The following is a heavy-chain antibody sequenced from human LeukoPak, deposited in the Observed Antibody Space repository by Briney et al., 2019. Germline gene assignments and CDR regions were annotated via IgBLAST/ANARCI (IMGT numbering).Heavy chain of an antibody. V-gene: IGHV3-74*01. CDR2: INRDGRST. CDR1: GFTFSSYW. Sequence: GGSLRLSCAASGFTFSSYWMHCVRQVRGEGVVWVSRINRDGRSTPYADSVKGRFTISRDKAKNTRYLQMSSLRAEDTLVYYCSRVGYGGRQIVNWGQGNLVTVSS. CDR3: SRVGYGGRQIVN. J-gene: IGHJ4*02. D-gene: IGHD4-23*01.